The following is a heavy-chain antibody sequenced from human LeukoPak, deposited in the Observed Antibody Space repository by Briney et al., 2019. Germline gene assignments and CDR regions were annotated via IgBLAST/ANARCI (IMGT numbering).Heavy chain of an antibody. J-gene: IGHJ6*02. D-gene: IGHD2-2*01. CDR2: IYYSGST. CDR3: ARQRGSTSCYGMDV. V-gene: IGHV4-39*01. CDR1: GGSISSSSYY. Sequence: TLETLSLTCTVSGGSISSSSYYWGWIRQPPGKGLEWIGSIYYSGSTYYNPSLKSRVTISVDTSKNQFSLKLSSVTAADTAVYYCARQRGSTSCYGMDVWGQGTTVTVSS.